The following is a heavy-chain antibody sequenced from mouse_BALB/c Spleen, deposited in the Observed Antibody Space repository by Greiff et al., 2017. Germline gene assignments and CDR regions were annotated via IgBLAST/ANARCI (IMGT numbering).Heavy chain of an antibody. CDR2: ISYSGST. J-gene: IGHJ2*01. Sequence: EVQLQESGPGLVKPSQSLSLTCTVTGYSITSDYAWNWIRQFPGNKLEWMGYISYSGSTSYNPSLKSRISITRDTSKNQFFLQLNSVTTEDTATYYCARSEGLRREGDYFDYWGQGTTLTVSS. CDR1: GYSITSDYA. CDR3: ARSEGLRREGDYFDY. V-gene: IGHV3-2*02. D-gene: IGHD2-4*01.